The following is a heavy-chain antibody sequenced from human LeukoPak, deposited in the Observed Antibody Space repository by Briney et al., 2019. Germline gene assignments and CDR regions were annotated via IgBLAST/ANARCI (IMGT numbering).Heavy chain of an antibody. Sequence: GGSLRLSCAISGFTVSNNYMSWVRQPPGKGLEWVSVIYSGGSTYYADSVKGRFTISRDTSKNTLYLQMNSLRAEDTAVYYCARGGGAYCGGDCFRAFDIWGQGTMVTVSS. V-gene: IGHV3-53*01. CDR2: IYSGGST. CDR1: GFTVSNNY. J-gene: IGHJ3*02. CDR3: ARGGGAYCGGDCFRAFDI. D-gene: IGHD2-21*02.